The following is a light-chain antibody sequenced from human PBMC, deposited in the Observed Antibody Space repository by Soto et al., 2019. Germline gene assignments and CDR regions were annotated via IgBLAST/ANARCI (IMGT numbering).Light chain of an antibody. V-gene: IGLV2-14*01. CDR1: SSDIGGYNY. Sequence: QSALTQSASLSGSPGQSITISCTGTSSDIGGYNYVSWYQQHPDKVPKLMIFEVSNRPSGVSNRFSGSKSGNTASLTISGLLPEDEADYYCSSYTTSSTVAFGGGTKLTVL. CDR2: EVS. CDR3: SSYTTSSTVA. J-gene: IGLJ2*01.